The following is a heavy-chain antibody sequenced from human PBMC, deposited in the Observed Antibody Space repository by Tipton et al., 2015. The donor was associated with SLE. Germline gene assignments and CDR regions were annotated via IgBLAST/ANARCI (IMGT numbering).Heavy chain of an antibody. CDR3: AKDRGIAARPYYFDY. CDR1: GGSISSYF. V-gene: IGHV3-23*01. Sequence: LSLTCTVSGGSISSYFWSWVRQAPGKGLEWVSAISGSGGSTYYADSVKGRFTISRDNSKNTLYLQMNSLRAEDTAVYYCAKDRGIAARPYYFDYWGQGTLVTVSS. D-gene: IGHD6-6*01. J-gene: IGHJ4*02. CDR2: ISGSGGST.